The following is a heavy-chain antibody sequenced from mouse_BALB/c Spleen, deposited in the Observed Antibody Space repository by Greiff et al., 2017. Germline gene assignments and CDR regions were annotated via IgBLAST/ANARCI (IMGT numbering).Heavy chain of an antibody. J-gene: IGHJ2*01. CDR1: GFAFSSYD. V-gene: IGHV5-12-1*01. D-gene: IGHD1-1*01. CDR2: ISSGGGST. Sequence: EVKLMESGGGLVKPGGSLKLSCAASGFAFSSYDMSWVRQTPEKSLEWVAYISSGGGSTYYPDTVKGRFTISRDNAKNTLYLQMSSLKSEDTAMYYCARKGRYGSSYFDYWGQGTTLTVSS. CDR3: ARKGRYGSSYFDY.